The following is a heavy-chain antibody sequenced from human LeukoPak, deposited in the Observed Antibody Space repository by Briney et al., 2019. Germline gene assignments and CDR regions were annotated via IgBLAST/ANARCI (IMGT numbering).Heavy chain of an antibody. CDR1: GGSISSYY. Sequence: PSETLSLTCTVSGGSISSYYWSWIRQPPGKGLEWIGYIYYSGSTNYNPSLKSRVTISADTSKNQFSLKLSSVTAADTAVYYCARRNYGSGNDYWGQGTLVTVSS. D-gene: IGHD3-10*01. V-gene: IGHV4-59*01. CDR3: ARRNYGSGNDY. CDR2: IYYSGST. J-gene: IGHJ4*02.